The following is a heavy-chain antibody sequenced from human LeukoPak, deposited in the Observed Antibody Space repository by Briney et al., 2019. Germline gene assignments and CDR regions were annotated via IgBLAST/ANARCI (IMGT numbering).Heavy chain of an antibody. CDR2: ISYDGSNK. CDR3: ARGVVAPEYFQH. D-gene: IGHD2-15*01. J-gene: IGHJ1*01. CDR1: GFTFSSYA. V-gene: IGHV3-30*14. Sequence: GRSLRLSCAASGFTFSSYAMHWVRQAPGKGLEWVAVISYDGSNKYYADSVKGRFTISRDNSKNTLYLQMNSLRAEDTAVYYCARGVVAPEYFQHWGQGALVTVSS.